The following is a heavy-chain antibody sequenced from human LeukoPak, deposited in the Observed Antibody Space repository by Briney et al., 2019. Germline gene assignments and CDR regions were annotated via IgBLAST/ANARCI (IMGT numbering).Heavy chain of an antibody. V-gene: IGHV3-53*01. CDR3: ARDYCSGGSCPQPDAFDI. J-gene: IGHJ3*02. Sequence: GGSLRLSCAASGFTVSSNYMSWVRQALGKGLEWVSVIYSGGSTYYADSVKGRFTISRDNSKNTLYLQMNSLRAEDTAVYYCARDYCSGGSCPQPDAFDIWGQGTMVTVSS. D-gene: IGHD2-15*01. CDR2: IYSGGST. CDR1: GFTVSSNY.